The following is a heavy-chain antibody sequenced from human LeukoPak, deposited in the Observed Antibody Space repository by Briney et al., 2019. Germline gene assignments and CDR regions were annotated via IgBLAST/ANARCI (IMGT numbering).Heavy chain of an antibody. V-gene: IGHV3-30-3*01. CDR3: ARDGPYSSGWYFDY. Sequence: GGSLRLSCVAYGFSLGDFNMIWVRQAPGKGLEWVAVISYDGSNKYYADSVKGRFTISRDNSKNTLYLQMNSLRAEDTAVYYCARDGPYSSGWYFDYWGQGTLVTVSS. CDR1: GFSLGDFN. CDR2: ISYDGSNK. J-gene: IGHJ4*02. D-gene: IGHD6-19*01.